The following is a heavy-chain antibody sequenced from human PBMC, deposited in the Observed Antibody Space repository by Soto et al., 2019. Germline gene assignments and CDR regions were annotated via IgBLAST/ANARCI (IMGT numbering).Heavy chain of an antibody. Sequence: SVKVSCKASGFTFTSSAFQWVRQARGQRLEWIGWIAVGSGYTNYAQRFQDRVTLTRDMSTATTYMELSRLTSEDTAIYYCAADATARQQMVPSDYWGQGTLVTVSS. CDR3: AADATARQQMVPSDY. J-gene: IGHJ4*02. D-gene: IGHD2-8*01. CDR1: GFTFTSSA. V-gene: IGHV1-58*01. CDR2: IAVGSGYT.